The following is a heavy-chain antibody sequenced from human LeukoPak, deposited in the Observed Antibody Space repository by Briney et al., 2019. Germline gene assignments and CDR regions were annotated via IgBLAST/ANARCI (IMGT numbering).Heavy chain of an antibody. D-gene: IGHD3-3*01. CDR1: GFTFSSYA. CDR2: IDARSGIT. V-gene: IGHV3-48*01. Sequence: GGSLRLSCAASGFTFSSYAMSWVRQAPGKGPEWVSYIDARSGITYYADSVQGRFTLSRDNARESVFLQMDSLRVDDTAVYYCARTYDFGRGPPGDAFDNWGPGTWVIVSS. J-gene: IGHJ3*02. CDR3: ARTYDFGRGPPGDAFDN.